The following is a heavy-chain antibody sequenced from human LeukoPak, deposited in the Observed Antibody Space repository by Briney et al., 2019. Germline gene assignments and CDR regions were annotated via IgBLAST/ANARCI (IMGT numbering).Heavy chain of an antibody. CDR3: ARSGYSYGLDY. CDR1: GFTVSSNS. CDR2: IYSGGST. J-gene: IGHJ4*02. V-gene: IGHV3-53*01. Sequence: GGSLRLSCAASGFTVSSNSMSWVRQAPGKGLEWVSVIYSGGSTYYADSVKGRFTISRDNSKNTLYLQMNSLRAEDTAVYYCARSGYSYGLDYWGQGTLVTVSS. D-gene: IGHD5-18*01.